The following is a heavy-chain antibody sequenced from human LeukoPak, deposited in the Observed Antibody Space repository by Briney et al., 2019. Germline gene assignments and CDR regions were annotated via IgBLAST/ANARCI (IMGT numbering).Heavy chain of an antibody. CDR1: GYSFTGHY. CDR3: ARELYDYVWGSYRSLRY. J-gene: IGHJ4*02. CDR2: INPKSGGT. Sequence: GASVKVSCKASGYSFTGHYMHWVRQAPGQGLEWMGWINPKSGGTNYAQKFQGRVTMTRDTSISTAYMELSRLRSDDTAVYYCARELYDYVWGSYRSLRYWGQGTLVTVSS. D-gene: IGHD3-16*02. V-gene: IGHV1-2*02.